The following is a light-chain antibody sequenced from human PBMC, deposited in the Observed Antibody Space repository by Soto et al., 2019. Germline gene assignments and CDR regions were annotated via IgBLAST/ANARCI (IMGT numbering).Light chain of an antibody. CDR1: SSDVGGYKY. CDR3: SSYTSSSTLVV. Sequence: QSALTQPASVSGSPGQSITICCTGTSSDVGGYKYVSWYQQHPGKAPKLMIYDVSNRPSGVSNRFSGSKSGNTASLTISGLQAEDEADYYCSSYTSSSTLVVFGGGTKLTVL. V-gene: IGLV2-14*01. J-gene: IGLJ2*01. CDR2: DVS.